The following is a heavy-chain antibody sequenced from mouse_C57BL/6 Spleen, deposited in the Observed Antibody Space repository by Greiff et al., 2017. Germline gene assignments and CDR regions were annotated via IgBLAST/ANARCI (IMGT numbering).Heavy chain of an antibody. CDR2: IYPRSGNT. CDR1: GYTFTSYG. V-gene: IGHV1-81*01. Sequence: QVQLQQSGAELARPGASVKLSCKASGYTFTSYGISWVKQRTGQGLEWIGEIYPRSGNTYYNEKFKGKATLTADKSSSTAYMELRSLTSEDSAVYVCARWGTTVVAKDAMDYWGQGTSVTVSS. CDR3: ARWGTTVVAKDAMDY. D-gene: IGHD1-1*01. J-gene: IGHJ4*01.